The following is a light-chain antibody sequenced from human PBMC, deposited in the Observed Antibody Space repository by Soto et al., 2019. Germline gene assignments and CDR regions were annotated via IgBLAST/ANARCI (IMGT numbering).Light chain of an antibody. CDR1: QSISTY. CDR3: QQSFSTLGWT. V-gene: IGKV1-39*01. J-gene: IGKJ1*01. CDR2: AAS. Sequence: DIQMTQSPSSLSASVGDRVTITCRAGQSISTYLNWYQQKSGKPPKLLISAASSLQSGVPSRFSGRGSGTDFTLTISSLQPEDFATYYCQQSFSTLGWTFGQGTKVEI.